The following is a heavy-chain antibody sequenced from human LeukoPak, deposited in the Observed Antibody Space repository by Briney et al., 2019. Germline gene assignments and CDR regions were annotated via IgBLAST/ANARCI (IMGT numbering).Heavy chain of an antibody. Sequence: GGSLRLSCAASGFTFSSYAMSWVRQAPGKGLEWVSAISGGGGSTYYADSVKGRFTISRDNSKNTLYPQMNSLRAEDTAVYYCAKDRGIMVRGVIISCAFDIWGQGTMVTVSS. V-gene: IGHV3-23*01. CDR1: GFTFSSYA. CDR3: AKDRGIMVRGVIISCAFDI. CDR2: ISGGGGST. J-gene: IGHJ3*02. D-gene: IGHD3-10*01.